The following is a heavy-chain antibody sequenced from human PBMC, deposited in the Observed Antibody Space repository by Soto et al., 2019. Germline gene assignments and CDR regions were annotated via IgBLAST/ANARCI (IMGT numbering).Heavy chain of an antibody. CDR1: GGTFSTYI. J-gene: IGHJ4*02. CDR3: TRGSGGWFDD. D-gene: IGHD1-26*01. V-gene: IGHV1-69*02. Sequence: QVQLVQSGAEVKKPGSSVKVSCKASGGTFSTYIINWVRQAPGQGLEWMGRIIPVLGLANYAQKFQGRVTITADKSTSTAYMDLSSLRSEDTAMYYCTRGSGGWFDDWGQGTLVTVSS. CDR2: IIPVLGLA.